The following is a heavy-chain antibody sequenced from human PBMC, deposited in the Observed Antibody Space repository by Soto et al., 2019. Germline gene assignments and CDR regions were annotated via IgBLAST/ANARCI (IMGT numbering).Heavy chain of an antibody. CDR1: GYTFTSNA. CDR2: INGGDAHT. D-gene: IGHD3-10*01. V-gene: IGHV1-3*01. J-gene: IGHJ4*02. Sequence: VQLVESGAEVKKPGASVKLSCKASGYTFTSNAIHWVRQAPGQRLEWMGWINGGDAHTQYSQRFQGRVTLSRDTSATTAYMELSSLRSEDTAVYYCARGFHGSADYWGQGTPVTVSA. CDR3: ARGFHGSADY.